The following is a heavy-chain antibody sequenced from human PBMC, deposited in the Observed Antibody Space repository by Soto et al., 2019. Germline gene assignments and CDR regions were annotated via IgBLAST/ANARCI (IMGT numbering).Heavy chain of an antibody. CDR1: GFTFSSFA. J-gene: IGHJ4*02. CDR3: AKDLIFGYNSGRPFDS. CDR2: IGSRGDST. Sequence: EVQLLESGGGLVQPGGSLRLSCAASGFTFSSFAMSWVRQAPGKGLEWVSAIGSRGDSTYYADSVKGRLTISRDNSKKTLYLQMNSLRAEDTAVYYCAKDLIFGYNSGRPFDSWGQGTLVTVYS. V-gene: IGHV3-23*01. D-gene: IGHD6-19*01.